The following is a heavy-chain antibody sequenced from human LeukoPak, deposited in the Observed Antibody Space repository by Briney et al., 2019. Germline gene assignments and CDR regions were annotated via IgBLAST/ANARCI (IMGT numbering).Heavy chain of an antibody. D-gene: IGHD5-12*01. CDR2: ITPILGIA. V-gene: IGHV1-69*04. J-gene: IGHJ4*02. CDR1: GGTFSSYA. Sequence: SVKVSCKASGGTFSSYAISWVRQAPGQGLEWMGRITPILGIANYAQKFQGRVTITADKSTSTAYMELSSLRSEDTAVYYCVSDIVATIDVSGNDYWGQGTLVTVSS. CDR3: VSDIVATIDVSGNDY.